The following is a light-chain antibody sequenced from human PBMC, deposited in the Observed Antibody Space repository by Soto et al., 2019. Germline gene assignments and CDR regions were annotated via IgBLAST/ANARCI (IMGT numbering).Light chain of an antibody. CDR1: YSVSSY. J-gene: IGKJ5*01. V-gene: IGKV3-11*01. CDR3: QQRSNWPPIT. CDR2: DAS. Sequence: MVLTQSPATLSFSPAETATLSCRASYSVSSYLAWYQQKPGQAPRLLIYDASTRATGIPARFSGSGSGTDFTLTISSLEPEDFAVYYCQQRSNWPPITFGQGTRLEIK.